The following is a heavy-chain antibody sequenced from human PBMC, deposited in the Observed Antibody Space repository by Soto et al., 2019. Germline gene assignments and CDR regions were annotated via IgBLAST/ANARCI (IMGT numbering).Heavy chain of an antibody. CDR2: INHSGST. Sequence: ETLSLTCAVYGGSFSGYYWSWIRQPPGKGLEWIGEINHSGSTNYNPSLKSRVTISVDTSKNQFSLKLSSVTAADTAVYYCARALPAYYYDSSGYFDYWGQGTLVTVSS. CDR1: GGSFSGYY. J-gene: IGHJ4*02. V-gene: IGHV4-34*01. CDR3: ARALPAYYYDSSGYFDY. D-gene: IGHD3-22*01.